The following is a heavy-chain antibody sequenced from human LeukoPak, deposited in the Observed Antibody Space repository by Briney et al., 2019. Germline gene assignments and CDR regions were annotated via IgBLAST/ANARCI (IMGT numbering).Heavy chain of an antibody. CDR1: GGSISSSSYY. V-gene: IGHV4-39*01. CDR3: ASQPYYDILTGYSHFDY. Sequence: PSETLPLTCTVSGGSISSSSYYWGWIRQPPGKGLEWIGTIYYSGSTYYNPSLKSRVTISVDTSKNQFSLKLSFVTAADTAVYYCASQPYYDILTGYSHFDYWGQGTLVTVSS. D-gene: IGHD3-9*01. CDR2: IYYSGST. J-gene: IGHJ4*02.